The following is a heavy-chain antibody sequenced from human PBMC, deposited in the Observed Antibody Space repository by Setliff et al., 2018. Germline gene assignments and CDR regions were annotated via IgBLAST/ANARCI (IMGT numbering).Heavy chain of an antibody. V-gene: IGHV4-59*01. D-gene: IGHD1-26*01. CDR2: VYYSGTA. Sequence: SETLSLTCTVSGGPFSGASIWSWIRQPPGKRLEFIGYVYYSGTAKYDPSLESRAIMSVDASKNQISLKLNSVTAADTAVYYCAKGGTYRYFDFWGQGALVTVSS. CDR1: GGPFSGAS. J-gene: IGHJ4*02. CDR3: AKGGTYRYFDF.